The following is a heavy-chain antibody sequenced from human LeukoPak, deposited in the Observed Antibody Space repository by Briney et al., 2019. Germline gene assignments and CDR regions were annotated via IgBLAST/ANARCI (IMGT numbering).Heavy chain of an antibody. D-gene: IGHD6-13*01. V-gene: IGHV6-1*01. Sequence: SQTLSLTCAISGDSVSRNSAAWNWIRQSPSRGLEWLGSAYYYSKWSNNYAVSVRGRLTINPDTSKNQFSLQLSSVTPEDTAVYYCARESGTSRFFDFWGQGTLVTVSS. CDR2: AYYYSKWSN. CDR1: GDSVSRNSAA. CDR3: ARESGTSRFFDF. J-gene: IGHJ4*02.